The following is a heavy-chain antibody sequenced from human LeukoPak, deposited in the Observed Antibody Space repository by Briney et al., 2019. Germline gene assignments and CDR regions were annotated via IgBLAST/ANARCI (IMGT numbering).Heavy chain of an antibody. D-gene: IGHD3-10*01. CDR3: ARVGNYYGSGSHPYYYGMDV. J-gene: IGHJ6*02. Sequence: ASVNVSCKTSGYSFTGYFMHWVRQAPGQGLERMGWINPNSGDTKYAQSFQGRVTMTRDTSINTAYMELRRLTSDDTAVHYCARVGNYYGSGSHPYYYGMDVWGQGTTVTVSS. V-gene: IGHV1-2*02. CDR2: INPNSGDT. CDR1: GYSFTGYF.